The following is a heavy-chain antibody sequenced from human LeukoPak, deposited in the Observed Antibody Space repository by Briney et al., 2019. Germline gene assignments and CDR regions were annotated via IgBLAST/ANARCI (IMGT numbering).Heavy chain of an antibody. CDR3: ARSTTVVTFNWFDL. V-gene: IGHV5-51*03. CDR1: GYSFSNYL. Sequence: PGESLKISCKGSGYSFSNYLIGWVRQMPGKGLEWMGIIYPGDSDTRYNPSFQGQVTISADKSINTAYLQWSSLKASDTAMYYCARSTTVVTFNWFDLWGQGSLVTVSS. J-gene: IGHJ5*02. CDR2: IYPGDSDT. D-gene: IGHD4-23*01.